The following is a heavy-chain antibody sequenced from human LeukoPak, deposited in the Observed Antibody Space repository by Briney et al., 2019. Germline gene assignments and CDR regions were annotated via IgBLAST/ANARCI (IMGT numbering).Heavy chain of an antibody. D-gene: IGHD1/OR15-1a*01. CDR2: ISGSGVTP. V-gene: IGHV3-23*01. Sequence: PGGSLRLSCAASGFTFSSYVMSWVRQAPGKGLEWVSAISGSGVTPYYADSVKGRFTISRDNSKNTLDLHSNSLRAEDTAMFYCAKVDITGTIPRAFDIWGQGTMVTVSS. CDR1: GFTFSSYV. J-gene: IGHJ3*02. CDR3: AKVDITGTIPRAFDI.